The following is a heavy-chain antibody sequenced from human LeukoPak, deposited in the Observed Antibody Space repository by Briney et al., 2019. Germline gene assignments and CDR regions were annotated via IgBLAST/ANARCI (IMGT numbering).Heavy chain of an antibody. CDR1: GFIFYSYA. V-gene: IGHV3-30*02. Sequence: GGSLRLSCAASGFIFYSYAMHWVRQAPGKGLEWVAFIRYDGSNKYYADSVKGRFTISRDNSKNTLYLQMNSLRAEDTAVYYCAKDVRTDSYYYYSMDVWGKGTTVTVSS. D-gene: IGHD2-2*01. CDR2: IRYDGSNK. CDR3: AKDVRTDSYYYYSMDV. J-gene: IGHJ6*03.